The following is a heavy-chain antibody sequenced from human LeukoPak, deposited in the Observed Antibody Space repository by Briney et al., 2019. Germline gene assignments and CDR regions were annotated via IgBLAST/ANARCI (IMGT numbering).Heavy chain of an antibody. J-gene: IGHJ4*02. Sequence: GGSLRLSCAASGFTFGSYAMHWVRQAPGKGLEWVAVISYDGSNKYYADSVKGRFTISRDNSKNTLYLQMNSLRAEDTAVYYCARDSDIAAAGTGDDSSGYYGYWGQGTLVTVSS. CDR1: GFTFGSYA. V-gene: IGHV3-30-3*01. CDR3: ARDSDIAAAGTGDDSSGYYGY. D-gene: IGHD3-22*01. CDR2: ISYDGSNK.